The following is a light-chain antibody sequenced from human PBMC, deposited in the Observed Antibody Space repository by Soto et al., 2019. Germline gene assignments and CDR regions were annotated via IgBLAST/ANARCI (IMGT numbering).Light chain of an antibody. Sequence: DLQMTQSPSSLSASVGDRVTITCRASQSISSYLNWYQQKPGKAPKLLIYAASSLQSGVPSRFSGSGSGTDFTLTISSLQPEDFATYYCQQSYSTPVTSGQGSKV. J-gene: IGKJ1*01. CDR3: QQSYSTPVT. CDR2: AAS. CDR1: QSISSY. V-gene: IGKV1-39*01.